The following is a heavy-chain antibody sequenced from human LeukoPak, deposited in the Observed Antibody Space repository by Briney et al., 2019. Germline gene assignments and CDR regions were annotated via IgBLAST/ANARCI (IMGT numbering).Heavy chain of an antibody. CDR3: ARGWYGPDS. J-gene: IGHJ5*01. CDR1: GVTFSSHS. V-gene: IGHV3-74*01. CDR2: ISRDGTST. D-gene: IGHD2-15*01. Sequence: GGSLRLSCAASGVTFSSHSMHWVRQAPGKGLVWVSGISRDGTSTNYADAVKGRFTISRDNAKNTLYQQMNSLRVEDTAVYSCARGWYGPDSCGQGTLVTVSS.